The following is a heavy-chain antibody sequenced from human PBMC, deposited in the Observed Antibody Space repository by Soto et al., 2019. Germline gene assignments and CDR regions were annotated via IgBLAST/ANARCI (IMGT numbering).Heavy chain of an antibody. CDR2: ISYSGST. CDR3: ARGRGDTAMAWYY. D-gene: IGHD5-18*01. CDR1: GGSISSYY. J-gene: IGHJ4*02. V-gene: IGHV4-59*01. Sequence: QVQLQESGPGLVKPSETLSLTCTVSGGSISSYYWSWIRQSPGKGLEWIGYISYSGSTKYNPSLKSRVTISVDTSKNQFSLKLSSVTAEDTAVYYCARGRGDTAMAWYYWGQGTLVTVSS.